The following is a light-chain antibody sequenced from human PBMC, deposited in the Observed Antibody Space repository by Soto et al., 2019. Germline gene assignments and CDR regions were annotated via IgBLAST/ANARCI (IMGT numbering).Light chain of an antibody. Sequence: QSALTQPASVSGSPGQSITISCTGTSSDVGVYNYVSWYQQHPGKAPKLMIYDVSNRPSGVSNRFSGSKSGNTAFLTISGLQAEDEADYYCSSYTSSSTPWVFGGGTKLTVL. CDR3: SSYTSSSTPWV. J-gene: IGLJ3*02. CDR1: SSDVGVYNY. CDR2: DVS. V-gene: IGLV2-14*01.